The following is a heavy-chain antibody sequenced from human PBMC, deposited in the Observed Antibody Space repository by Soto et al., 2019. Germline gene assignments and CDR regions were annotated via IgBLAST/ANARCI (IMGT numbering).Heavy chain of an antibody. CDR1: GYTFTRYG. D-gene: IGHD3-3*01. Sequence: ASVKVSCKASGYTFTRYGISWVRQAPGQGLEWMGWISAYNGNTNYAQKLQGRVTMTTDTSTSTAYMELRSLRSDDTAVYYCARGAVFGVVIKYWFDPWGQGTLVTVSS. V-gene: IGHV1-18*01. J-gene: IGHJ5*02. CDR3: ARGAVFGVVIKYWFDP. CDR2: ISAYNGNT.